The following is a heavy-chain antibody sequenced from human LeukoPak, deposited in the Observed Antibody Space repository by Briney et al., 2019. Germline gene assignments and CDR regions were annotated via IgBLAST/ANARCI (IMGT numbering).Heavy chain of an antibody. V-gene: IGHV4-59*01. D-gene: IGHD5-24*01. CDR1: GGSISSYY. CDR2: IYYSGST. Sequence: SETLSLTCTVSGGSISSYYWSWIRQPPGKGLEWIGYIYYSGSTNYNPSLTSRVTISVDTSKNQFSLKLSSVTAADTAVYYCARDRDGYNYVRGYYYMDVWGKGTTVTVSS. J-gene: IGHJ6*03. CDR3: ARDRDGYNYVRGYYYMDV.